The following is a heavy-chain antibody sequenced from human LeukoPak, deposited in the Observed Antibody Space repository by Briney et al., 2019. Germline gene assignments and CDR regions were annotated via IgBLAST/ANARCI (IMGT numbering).Heavy chain of an antibody. J-gene: IGHJ4*02. D-gene: IGHD3-16*01. V-gene: IGHV3-74*01. CDR3: ARGGGGLGY. Sequence: GGSLRLSCAGSGFTFSTYAMHWVRQAPGKGLEWVSSIKGDGGTTNYADSVKGRFTISRDNAKNTLYLQMNSLRAEDTAVYYCARGGGGLGYWGQGTLVTVSS. CDR2: IKGDGGTT. CDR1: GFTFSTYA.